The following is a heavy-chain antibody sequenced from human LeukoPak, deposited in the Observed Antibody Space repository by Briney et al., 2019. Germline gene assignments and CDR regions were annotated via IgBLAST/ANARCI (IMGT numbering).Heavy chain of an antibody. V-gene: IGHV3-48*03. CDR3: ARDRDSGWPQVDY. Sequence: QPGGSLRLSCAASGFTLSSYEMNWVRQAPGKGLEGVSYISSSGSTIYYTESVQGRFPISRDNAKNSLYLQMNSLRAEDTAVYYCARDRDSGWPQVDYWGQGTLVTVSS. CDR2: ISSSGSTI. CDR1: GFTLSSYE. J-gene: IGHJ4*02. D-gene: IGHD6-19*01.